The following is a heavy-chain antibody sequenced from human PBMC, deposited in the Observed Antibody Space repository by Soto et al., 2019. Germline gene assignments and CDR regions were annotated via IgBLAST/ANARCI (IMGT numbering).Heavy chain of an antibody. D-gene: IGHD6-13*01. CDR3: ARDSGAKLSSS. CDR1: GGTFSSYR. Sequence: SVKVSCKASGGTFSSYRINWVRQAPGQGLEWVGGIVPIYRTADYAQKFQGRVTITADESARTAYLEVRSLKSQDTAVYYCARDSGAKLSSSWGQGTLVTV. CDR2: IVPIYRTA. V-gene: IGHV1-69*13. J-gene: IGHJ4*02.